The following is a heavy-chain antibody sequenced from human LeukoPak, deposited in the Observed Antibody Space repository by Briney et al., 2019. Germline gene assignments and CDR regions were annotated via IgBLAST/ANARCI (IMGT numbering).Heavy chain of an antibody. V-gene: IGHV4-39*07. Sequence: PSETLSLTCTVSGGSISSSSYYWGWIRQPPGKGLEWIGSIYDSGRLYYNPSLKSRVTMSVDTSKNQFSLKLSSVTAADTAVYYCTREGRARITIFGVVSDDAFDIWGQGTMVTVSS. D-gene: IGHD3-3*01. CDR2: IYDSGRL. CDR3: TREGRARITIFGVVSDDAFDI. CDR1: GGSISSSSYY. J-gene: IGHJ3*02.